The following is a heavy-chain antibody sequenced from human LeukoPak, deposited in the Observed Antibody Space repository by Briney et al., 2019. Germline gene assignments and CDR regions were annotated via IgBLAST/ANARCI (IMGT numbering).Heavy chain of an antibody. CDR1: GGSISGYY. CDR2: IYYSGST. J-gene: IGHJ4*02. CDR3: ASGGYTYDYDY. D-gene: IGHD5-18*01. Sequence: SETLSLTCTVSGGSISGYYWSWIRRPPGKGLEWIGYIYYSGSTNYNPSLKTRVTISVDTSKNQFSLKLSSVTAADTAVYYCASGGYTYDYDYWGQGTLVTVSS. V-gene: IGHV4-59*01.